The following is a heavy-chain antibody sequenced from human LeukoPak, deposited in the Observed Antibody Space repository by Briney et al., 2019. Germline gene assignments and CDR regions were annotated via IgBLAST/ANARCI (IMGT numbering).Heavy chain of an antibody. CDR3: GKDSSRAMAMAFDI. D-gene: IGHD6-19*01. CDR2: ISGDGVDT. J-gene: IGHJ3*02. Sequence: GGSLRLSCAASGITFDDYAMHWVRQAPGKGLEWVSLISGDGVDTHYADSVKGRFTISRDNNKSSLYLQMNSLITEDTALYYCGKDSSRAMAMAFDIWGQGTMVTVSS. CDR1: GITFDDYA. V-gene: IGHV3-43*02.